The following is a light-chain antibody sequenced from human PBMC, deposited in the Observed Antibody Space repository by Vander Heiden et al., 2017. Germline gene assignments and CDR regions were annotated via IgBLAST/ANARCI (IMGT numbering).Light chain of an antibody. CDR1: QSVSSN. CDR2: GAS. CDR3: QHYNNWPPLT. J-gene: IGKJ4*01. V-gene: IGKV3-15*01. Sequence: EIVMTQSPATMSVSPGERATLSCRASQSVSSNLAWYQQKPGQAPRLLIYGASTRATGIPARFSGSGSGTEFTLTISILQSEDFAVYYCQHYNNWPPLTFGGGTKVEIK.